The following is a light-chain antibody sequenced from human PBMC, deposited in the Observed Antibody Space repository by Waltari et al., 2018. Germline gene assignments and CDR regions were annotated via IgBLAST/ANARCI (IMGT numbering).Light chain of an antibody. Sequence: DIVMTPSPDALPLSLGERASINTKATPSVLYSSNNKNYLAWYQQKPGQPPNLLIYWASTRESGVPDRFSGSGSGTDFTLTISSLQAEDVAFYYCQQYYSTPWTFGQGTKVEIK. CDR3: QQYYSTPWT. CDR1: PSVLYSSNNKNY. J-gene: IGKJ1*01. V-gene: IGKV4-1*01. CDR2: WAS.